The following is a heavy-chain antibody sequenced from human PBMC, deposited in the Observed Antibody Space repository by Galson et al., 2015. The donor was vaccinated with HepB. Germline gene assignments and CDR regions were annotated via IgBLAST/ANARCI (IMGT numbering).Heavy chain of an antibody. CDR1: GYTFTSYG. J-gene: IGHJ6*02. D-gene: IGHD2-21*01. V-gene: IGHV1-18*01. Sequence: SVKVSCKASGYTFTSYGISWVRQAPGQGLEWMGWISAYNGNTNYAQKLQGRVTMTTDTSTSTAYMELRSLRSDDTAVYYCARECGGDCSGLNYYYGMDVWGQGTTVTVSS. CDR3: ARECGGDCSGLNYYYGMDV. CDR2: ISAYNGNT.